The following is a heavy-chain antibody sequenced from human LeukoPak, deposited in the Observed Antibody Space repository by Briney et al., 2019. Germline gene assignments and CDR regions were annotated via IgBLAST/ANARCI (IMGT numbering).Heavy chain of an antibody. D-gene: IGHD5-18*01. CDR1: GYSFTNYD. J-gene: IGHJ4*02. V-gene: IGHV1-8*01. Sequence: ASVKVSCKASGYSFTNYDINWVRQATGPGLEWMGWMNPNSGNTGYAQKFQGRVTMTRNTSISTAYMELSSLRSEDTAVYYCARGGYSYGYHFDYWGQGTLVTVSS. CDR2: MNPNSGNT. CDR3: ARGGYSYGYHFDY.